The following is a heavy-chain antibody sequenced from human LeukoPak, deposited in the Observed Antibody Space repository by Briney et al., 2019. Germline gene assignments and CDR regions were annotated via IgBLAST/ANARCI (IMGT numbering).Heavy chain of an antibody. V-gene: IGHV4-38-2*02. CDR3: ARASGMTTNNFDY. J-gene: IGHJ4*02. Sequence: PSETLSLTCTVSGYSINSGYYWGWIRQPPGKGLEWIGSIYHSGSTYYNPSLKSRVTISVDTSKNQFSLKLSSVTAADTAVYYCARASGMTTNNFDYWGQGTLVTVSS. D-gene: IGHD4-17*01. CDR1: GYSINSGYY. CDR2: IYHSGST.